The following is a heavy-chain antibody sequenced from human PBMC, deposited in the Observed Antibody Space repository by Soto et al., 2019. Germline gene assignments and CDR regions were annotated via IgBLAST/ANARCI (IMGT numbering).Heavy chain of an antibody. CDR3: ATRSDGYYDFWSGPTLFDY. CDR2: ISGSGGST. D-gene: IGHD3-3*01. J-gene: IGHJ4*02. CDR1: GFTFSSYA. V-gene: IGHV3-23*01. Sequence: GGSLRLSCAASGFTFSSYAMSWVRQAPGKGLEWVSAISGSGGSTYYADSVKGRFTISRDNSKNTLYLQMNSLRAEDTAVYYCATRSDGYYDFWSGPTLFDYWGQGTLVTVSS.